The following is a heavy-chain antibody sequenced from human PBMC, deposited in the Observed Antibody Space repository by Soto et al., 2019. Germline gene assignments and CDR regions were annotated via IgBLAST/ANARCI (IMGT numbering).Heavy chain of an antibody. CDR2: ISPMFGAA. CDR1: GGTFNTYA. V-gene: IGHV1-69*19. Sequence: QVQLVQSGAEMKKPGSSVNVSCQSSGGTFNTYAMNWVRQAPGQGPEWMGDISPMFGAANYAPKFQGRVTISADESPGTSYMQLSSLTSEDTALYFCAREVQVHTPAFVYWGQGTRVT. CDR3: AREVQVHTPAFVY. J-gene: IGHJ4*02. D-gene: IGHD3-10*01.